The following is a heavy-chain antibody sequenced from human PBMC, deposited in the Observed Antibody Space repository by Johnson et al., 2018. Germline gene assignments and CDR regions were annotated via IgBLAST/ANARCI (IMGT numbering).Heavy chain of an antibody. CDR1: GFTFSSYG. J-gene: IGHJ1*01. V-gene: IGHV3-30*18. D-gene: IGHD1-26*01. CDR3: AKDPWSGSYPEYFQH. CDR2: ISYDGSNK. Sequence: QVQLVESGGGVVQAGRSLRLSCAASGFTFSSYGMHWVRQAPGKGLEWVAVISYDGSNKYYVDSVKGRFIISRDNSKNTLYLQMNSLRADDTAVYYCAKDPWSGSYPEYFQHWGQGTLVTVSS.